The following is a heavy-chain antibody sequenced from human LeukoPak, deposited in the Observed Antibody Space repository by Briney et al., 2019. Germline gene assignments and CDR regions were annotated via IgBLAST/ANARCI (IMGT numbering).Heavy chain of an antibody. D-gene: IGHD3-10*01. V-gene: IGHV3-21*01. CDR3: ARVFSLYGSGSYYLDY. J-gene: IGHJ4*02. Sequence: GSLRLSCAASGFTFSSYSMNWVRQAPGKGLEWVSSISSSSSYIYYADSVKGRFTISRDNAKNSLYLQMNSLRAEDTAVYYCARVFSLYGSGSYYLDYWGQGTLVTVSS. CDR2: ISSSSSYI. CDR1: GFTFSSYS.